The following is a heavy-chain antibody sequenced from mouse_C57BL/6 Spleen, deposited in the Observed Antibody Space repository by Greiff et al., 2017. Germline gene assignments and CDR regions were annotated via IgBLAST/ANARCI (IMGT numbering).Heavy chain of an antibody. CDR1: GFTFSSYA. CDR2: ISSGGDYI. J-gene: IGHJ4*01. V-gene: IGHV5-9-1*02. Sequence: EVKLMEYGEGLVKPGGSLKLSCAASGFTFSSYAMSWVRQTPEKRLEWVAYISSGGDYIYYADTVKGRFTISRDNARNTLYLQMSSLKSEDTAMYYCTRDEDYYAMDYWGQGTSVTVSS. CDR3: TRDEDYYAMDY.